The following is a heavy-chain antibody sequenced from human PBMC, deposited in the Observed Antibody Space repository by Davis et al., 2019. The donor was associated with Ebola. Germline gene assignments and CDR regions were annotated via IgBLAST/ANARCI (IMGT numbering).Heavy chain of an antibody. J-gene: IGHJ5*02. Sequence: GESLKISCAASGFTFSDYSMNWVRQAPGKGLEWVSYISGSSSTIYYADSVKGRFTISRDNAKNSLYLQMNSLRAEDTAVYYCATRIEEVGARKYSSGWYNWFDPWGQGTLVTVSS. CDR2: ISGSSSTI. CDR1: GFTFSDYS. CDR3: ATRIEEVGARKYSSGWYNWFDP. V-gene: IGHV3-48*04. D-gene: IGHD6-19*01.